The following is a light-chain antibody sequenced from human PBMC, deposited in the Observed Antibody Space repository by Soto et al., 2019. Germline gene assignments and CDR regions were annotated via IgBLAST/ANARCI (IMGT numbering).Light chain of an antibody. CDR2: EGS. Sequence: QSVLTQPASVSGSPGQSITISCTGTSSDVGSYNLVSWYQQHPGKAPKLMIYEGSERPSGVSNRFSGSKSGNTASLTISGLQAEDEADYYCCSYAGYSTPWVFGGGTKLTVL. J-gene: IGLJ3*02. CDR3: CSYAGYSTPWV. CDR1: SSDVGSYNL. V-gene: IGLV2-23*01.